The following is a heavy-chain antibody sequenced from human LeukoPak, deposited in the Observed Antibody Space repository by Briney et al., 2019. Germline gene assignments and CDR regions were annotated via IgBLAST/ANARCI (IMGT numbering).Heavy chain of an antibody. V-gene: IGHV4-4*07. CDR3: ARMEYYSGNNYYREY. Sequence: KPSETLSLTGTVSSGSMSNYYWSWIRQPAGKGLEWIGRLYTSGRNNYNPSLKSRVTMSVDTSKNQFSLKLSSVTAADTAVYYCARMEYYSGNNYYREYWGQGTLVTVP. CDR2: LYTSGRN. CDR1: SGSMSNYY. D-gene: IGHD3-22*01. J-gene: IGHJ4*02.